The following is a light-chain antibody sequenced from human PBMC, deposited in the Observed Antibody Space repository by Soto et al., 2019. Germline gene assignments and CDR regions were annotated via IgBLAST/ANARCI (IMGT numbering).Light chain of an antibody. CDR3: QQFYDLPIT. J-gene: IGKJ5*01. CDR2: DAS. V-gene: IGKV1-33*01. CDR1: QDISDV. Sequence: DIKMTQSPSALSASVGDRVTITCQASQDISDVLNWYQQQPGKAPKVLIYDASKLQTGVPSRFSGRGSGKDFTFTISSLQPDDSGTYYCQQFYDLPITFGQGTRLEIK.